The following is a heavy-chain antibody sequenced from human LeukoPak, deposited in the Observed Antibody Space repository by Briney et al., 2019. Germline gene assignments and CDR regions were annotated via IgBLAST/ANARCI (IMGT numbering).Heavy chain of an antibody. CDR2: IKSKSDGVTT. CDR1: GFTMSNTW. Sequence: GGSLRLSCAAYGFTMSNTWMNWVRQAPGKGLEWVGRIKSKSDGVTTDYGTPVKGRFTISRDDSKNTLFLQMNSRKTEDSAVYYCSTGPPGYWGQGTLVTVSS. CDR3: STGPPGY. V-gene: IGHV3-15*01. J-gene: IGHJ4*02.